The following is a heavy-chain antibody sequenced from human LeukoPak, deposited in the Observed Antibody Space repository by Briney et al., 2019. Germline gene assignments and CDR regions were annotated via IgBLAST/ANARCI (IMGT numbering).Heavy chain of an antibody. CDR3: ARNHTHEGYGYYFDY. D-gene: IGHD5-18*01. Sequence: SETLSLTCTVSGGSLSSGSYYWSWIRQPAGKALEWIGRIYTSGSTNYNSSLKSRVIISVDTSKNQFSLKLSSVTAADTAVYYCARNHTHEGYGYYFDYWGQGTLITVSS. V-gene: IGHV4-61*02. CDR1: GGSLSSGSYY. CDR2: IYTSGST. J-gene: IGHJ4*02.